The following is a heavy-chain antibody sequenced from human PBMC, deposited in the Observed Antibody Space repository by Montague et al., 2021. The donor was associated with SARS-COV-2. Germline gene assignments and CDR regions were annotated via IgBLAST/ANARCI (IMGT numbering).Heavy chain of an antibody. J-gene: IGHJ6*03. V-gene: IGHV4-59*01. CDR3: ARGIFTIPFIPAHYYMDV. CDR2: IYYSGST. D-gene: IGHD3-3*01. Sequence: SETLSLTCTVSGGSISSYYWSWIRQPPGKGLEWIGYIYYSGSTNYNPSLKSRVTISLDTSKNQFSLKLSSVTAADTAVYYCARGIFTIPFIPAHYYMDVWGKGTTVTVSS. CDR1: GGSISSYY.